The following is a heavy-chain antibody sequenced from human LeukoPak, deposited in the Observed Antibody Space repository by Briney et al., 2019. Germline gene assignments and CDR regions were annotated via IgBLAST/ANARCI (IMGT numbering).Heavy chain of an antibody. J-gene: IGHJ4*02. V-gene: IGHV3-48*04. CDR3: ARDKGVQDYYDSSGFDY. Sequence: GGSLRLSCAASGFTFSSYSMNWVRQAPGKGLEWVSYISSSSSTIYYADSVKGRFTISRDNAKNSLYLQMNSLRAEDTAVYYCARDKGVQDYYDSSGFDYWGQGTLVTVSS. D-gene: IGHD3-22*01. CDR1: GFTFSSYS. CDR2: ISSSSSTI.